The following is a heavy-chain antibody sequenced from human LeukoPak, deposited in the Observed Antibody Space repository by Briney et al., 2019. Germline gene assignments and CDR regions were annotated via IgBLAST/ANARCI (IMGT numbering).Heavy chain of an antibody. J-gene: IGHJ4*02. CDR2: IWYDGSNE. D-gene: IGHD3-10*01. CDR3: AKGYGSGSYISPYYFDY. Sequence: GGSLRLSCAASGFSFSSYGMHWVRQAPGKGLEWVAVIWYDGSNEYYGDSVKGRFTISRDNSKNTLYLQMNSLRAEDTAVYYCAKGYGSGSYISPYYFDYWGQGTLVTVSS. V-gene: IGHV3-33*06. CDR1: GFSFSSYG.